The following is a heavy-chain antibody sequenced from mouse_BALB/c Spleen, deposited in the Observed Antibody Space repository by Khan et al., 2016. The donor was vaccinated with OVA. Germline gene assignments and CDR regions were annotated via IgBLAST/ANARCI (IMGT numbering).Heavy chain of an antibody. CDR2: INTYTGEP. CDR1: GHTFTKFG. Sequence: QIQLVQSGPEVKKPGETVKISCKASGHTFTKFGMNWVKQAPGKGLKWMGWINTYTGEPTYADDFNGRFAFSLETSASTAYWQFNNLKNEETATYFCARPPYFSYVLDNWGQGTSVTVSS. CDR3: ARPPYFSYVLDN. J-gene: IGHJ4*01. V-gene: IGHV9-3-1*01.